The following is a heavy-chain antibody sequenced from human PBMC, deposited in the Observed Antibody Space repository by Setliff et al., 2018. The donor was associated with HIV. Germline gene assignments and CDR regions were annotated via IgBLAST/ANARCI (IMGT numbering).Heavy chain of an antibody. Sequence: SVKVSCKASGGAISSYAISWVRQAPGQGLEWMGGIIPLFGIPNYAQNFQGRVTITADESTSTAYMELSSLRSEDTAVYYCARGAMVRGAPLGWFDPWGQGTLVTVSS. V-gene: IGHV1-69*13. J-gene: IGHJ5*02. CDR3: ARGAMVRGAPLGWFDP. CDR2: IIPLFGIP. D-gene: IGHD3-10*01. CDR1: GGAISSYA.